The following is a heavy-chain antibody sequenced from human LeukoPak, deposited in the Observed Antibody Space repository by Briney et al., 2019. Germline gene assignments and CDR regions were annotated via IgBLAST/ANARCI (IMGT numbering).Heavy chain of an antibody. CDR3: ARVGIVGATAGFDY. Sequence: SETLSLTCTVSGGSISSSSYYWGWIRQPPGKGLEWIGSIYYSGSTYYNPSLKSPVTISVDTSKNQFSLKLSSVTAADTAVYYCARVGIVGATAGFDYWGQGTLVTVSS. V-gene: IGHV4-39*01. J-gene: IGHJ4*02. CDR1: GGSISSSSYY. D-gene: IGHD1-26*01. CDR2: IYYSGST.